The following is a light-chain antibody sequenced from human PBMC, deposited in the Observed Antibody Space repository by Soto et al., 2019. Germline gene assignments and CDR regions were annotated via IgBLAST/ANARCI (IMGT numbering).Light chain of an antibody. J-gene: IGLJ1*01. CDR3: SSYTSSSTYV. CDR1: SSDVGGYNY. V-gene: IGLV2-14*01. Sequence: QSALTQPASVSGSPGQSITISCTGTSSDVGGYNYVSWYQQHPGKAPKLMIYEVSNRPSGVSNRFSGSKSGNTASPTISGLQAEDEAYYYCSSYTSSSTYVFGTGTKLTVL. CDR2: EVS.